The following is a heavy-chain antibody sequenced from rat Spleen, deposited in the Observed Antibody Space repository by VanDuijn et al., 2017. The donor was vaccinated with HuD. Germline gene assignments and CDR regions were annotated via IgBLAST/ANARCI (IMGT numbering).Heavy chain of an antibody. Sequence: EVQLVESGGGLVQPGKSLKLSCLASGFTFTNYGMMWIRQAPGKGLEWIASIGSSTTFVFYADTLKGRFTISRENAKNTLYLQMTSLRSEDTAFYYCVRQDWGQGFPYWGQGTLVTVSS. V-gene: IGHV5-34*01. CDR3: VRQDWGQGFPY. D-gene: IGHD1-6*01. CDR1: GFTFTNYG. J-gene: IGHJ3*01. CDR2: IGSSTTFV.